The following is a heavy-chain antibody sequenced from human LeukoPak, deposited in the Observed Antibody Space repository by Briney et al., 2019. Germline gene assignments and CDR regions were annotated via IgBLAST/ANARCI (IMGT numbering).Heavy chain of an antibody. D-gene: IGHD3-9*01. CDR2: IIPIFGTA. CDR1: GGTFISYG. J-gene: IGHJ4*02. V-gene: IGHV1-69*05. CDR3: ARARDILTGYDQYYFDY. Sequence: ASVKVSCKASGGTFISYGISWVRQARGQGLEWMGGIIPIFGTANYAQKFQGRVTITTDESTSTAYMELSSLRSEDTAVYYCARARDILTGYDQYYFDYWGQGTLVTVSS.